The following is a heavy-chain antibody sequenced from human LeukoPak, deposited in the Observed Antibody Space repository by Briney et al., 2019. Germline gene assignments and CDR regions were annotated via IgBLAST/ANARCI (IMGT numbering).Heavy chain of an antibody. CDR1: GYTFTSYD. Sequence: ASVKVSCKASGYTFTSYDINWVRQATGQGREWMGWMNPNSGNRDSARNFQGRVTLTRNTSISTAYMELSSLRSEDTAVYYCARRRLAGSTPPHYYYILDVWGQGTTVTVSS. CDR3: ARRRLAGSTPPHYYYILDV. D-gene: IGHD3-3*02. V-gene: IGHV1-8*01. J-gene: IGHJ6*02. CDR2: MNPNSGNR.